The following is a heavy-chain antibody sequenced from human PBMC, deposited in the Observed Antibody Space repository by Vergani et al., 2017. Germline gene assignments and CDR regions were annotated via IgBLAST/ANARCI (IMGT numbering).Heavy chain of an antibody. J-gene: IGHJ6*02. CDR1: GGSISSHY. V-gene: IGHV4-59*11. CDR2: IYYSGST. D-gene: IGHD2-15*01. Sequence: QVQLQESGPGLVKPSETLSLTCTVSGGSISSHYWSWIRQPPGKGLECIGYIYYSGSTNYNPSLKSRVTISVDTSKNQFSLKLSSVTAADTAVYYCARTYQYCSGGSCYYYGMDVWGQGTTVTVSS. CDR3: ARTYQYCSGGSCYYYGMDV.